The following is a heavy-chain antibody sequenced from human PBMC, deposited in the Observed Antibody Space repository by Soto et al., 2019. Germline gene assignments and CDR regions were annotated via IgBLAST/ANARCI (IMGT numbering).Heavy chain of an antibody. Sequence: SETLSLTCNVSGDSISNYFWSWIRQSPGKGLEWIAYIYDGGSTVYNSPLESRVTISLDTSKNQLSLTLTSVTAADTAVYYCAGGDDNDFWSGYPMRVFDYWGQGTLVTVSS. D-gene: IGHD3-3*01. V-gene: IGHV4-59*03. J-gene: IGHJ4*02. CDR3: AGGDDNDFWSGYPMRVFDY. CDR2: IYDGGST. CDR1: GDSISNYF.